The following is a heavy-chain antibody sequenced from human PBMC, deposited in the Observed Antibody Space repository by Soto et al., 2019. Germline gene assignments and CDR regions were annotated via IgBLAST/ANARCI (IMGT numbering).Heavy chain of an antibody. CDR2: IVVGSGNT. Sequence: SVKVSCKASGFTFTTSAVQWVRQARGQRLEWIGWIVVGSGNTNYAQKFQERVTITRDMSTGTAYMELSSLRSEDTAVYYCAVINPRRYSSSPGSIGYWGQGTLVTDSS. V-gene: IGHV1-58*01. J-gene: IGHJ4*02. CDR3: AVINPRRYSSSPGSIGY. CDR1: GFTFTTSA. D-gene: IGHD6-6*01.